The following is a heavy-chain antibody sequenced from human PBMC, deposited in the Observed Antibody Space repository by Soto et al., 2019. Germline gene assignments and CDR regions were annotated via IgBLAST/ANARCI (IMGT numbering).Heavy chain of an antibody. D-gene: IGHD5-18*01. CDR1: GFTVSSNY. Sequence: GGSLRLSCAASGFTVSSNYMSWVRQAPGKGLEWVSVIYSGGSTYYADSVKGRFTISRDNSKNTLYLQMNSLRAEDTAVYYCARESVDTAMVGGGMDVWGQGTTVTVSS. V-gene: IGHV3-66*01. CDR3: ARESVDTAMVGGGMDV. J-gene: IGHJ6*02. CDR2: IYSGGST.